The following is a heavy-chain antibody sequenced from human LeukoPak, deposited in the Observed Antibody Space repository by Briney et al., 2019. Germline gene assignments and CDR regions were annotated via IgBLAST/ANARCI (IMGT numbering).Heavy chain of an antibody. Sequence: SVKVSCKASGGTFSSYAISWVRQAPGQGLEWMGRIIPIFGTANYAQKFQGRVTITTDESTRPAYMELSSLRSEDTAVYYCARAGYYDILTGYPRPGNYYYMDVWGKGTTVTVSS. CDR3: ARAGYYDILTGYPRPGNYYYMDV. CDR2: IIPIFGTA. CDR1: GGTFSSYA. V-gene: IGHV1-69*05. J-gene: IGHJ6*03. D-gene: IGHD3-9*01.